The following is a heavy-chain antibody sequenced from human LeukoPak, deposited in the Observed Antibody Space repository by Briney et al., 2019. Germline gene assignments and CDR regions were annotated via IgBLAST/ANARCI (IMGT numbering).Heavy chain of an antibody. V-gene: IGHV5-51*01. Sequence: GESLKISCKITGYRFTTYWIGSVRQMPGKGLEWMGLIYPDDSDTRYNPSFQGQVSISADRSISTAYLQWSSLRASDTAMYYCARLAGSSSFWYFDLWGRGTLVTVSS. D-gene: IGHD6-6*01. CDR2: IYPDDSDT. J-gene: IGHJ2*01. CDR3: ARLAGSSSFWYFDL. CDR1: GYRFTTYW.